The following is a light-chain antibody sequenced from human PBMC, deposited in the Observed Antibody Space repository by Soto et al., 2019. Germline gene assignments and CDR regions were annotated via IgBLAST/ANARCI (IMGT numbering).Light chain of an antibody. CDR2: GTS. V-gene: IGKV3-20*01. CDR1: QSVSSTY. CDR3: QQYGSSPYT. Sequence: DIVLTQSPCTLSLSPGERATLSCRASQSVSSTYLAWHQQKPDQAPRLRIYGTSSRASGVPDRFSGSGSGTDFTLTISRLEPEDFAVYYCQQYGSSPYTFGQGTKLDIK. J-gene: IGKJ2*01.